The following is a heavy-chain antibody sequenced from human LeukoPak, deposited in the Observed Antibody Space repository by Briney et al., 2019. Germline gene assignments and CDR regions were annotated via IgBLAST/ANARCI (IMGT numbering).Heavy chain of an antibody. CDR1: GFTFSSDA. V-gene: IGHV3-23*01. CDR3: AKDWGTGRYCSSTSCYTSYYFDY. CDR2: ISGSGGST. Sequence: GGSLRLSCAASGFTFSSDAMSWVRQATGEGREWVSAISGSGGSTYYADSVKGRVTISRENSKKTLYLQMNSLRAEDTAVYYCAKDWGTGRYCSSTSCYTSYYFDYWGRGTLVTVSS. D-gene: IGHD2-2*02. J-gene: IGHJ4*02.